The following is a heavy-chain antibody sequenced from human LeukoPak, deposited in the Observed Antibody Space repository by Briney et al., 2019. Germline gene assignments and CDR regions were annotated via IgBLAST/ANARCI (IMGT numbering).Heavy chain of an antibody. CDR3: ARDPRYCGGDCCTFDY. CDR1: GFIFSGYW. Sequence: PGGSLRLSCAASGFIFSGYWMNWVRQAPGKGLVWVSRINGDGSSTTYADSVKGRFTISRDNAKNTLYLQMNSLRAEDTAVYYCARDPRYCGGDCCTFDYWGQGTLVTVSS. D-gene: IGHD2-21*02. CDR2: INGDGSST. J-gene: IGHJ4*02. V-gene: IGHV3-74*03.